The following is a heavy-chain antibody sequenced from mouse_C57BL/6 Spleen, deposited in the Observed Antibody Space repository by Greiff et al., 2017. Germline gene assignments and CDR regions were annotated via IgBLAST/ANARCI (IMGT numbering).Heavy chain of an antibody. CDR1: GYTFTSYW. D-gene: IGHD1-1*01. V-gene: IGHV1-7*01. CDR2: INPSSGYT. Sequence: VQLQQSGAELAKPGASVKLSCTASGYTFTSYWMHWVKQRPGQGLEWIGYINPSSGYTKYNQKFKDKATLTAEKTSSTAYMQLSILTSEDSAVYYFSRGPLDYYGSSPFDYWGQGTTLPVAS. J-gene: IGHJ2*01. CDR3: SRGPLDYYGSSPFDY.